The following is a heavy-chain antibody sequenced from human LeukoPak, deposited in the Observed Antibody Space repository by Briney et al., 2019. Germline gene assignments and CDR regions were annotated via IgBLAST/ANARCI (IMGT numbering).Heavy chain of an antibody. CDR1: GYTFTGYY. Sequence: GASVKVSCKASGYTFTGYYMHWVRQAPGQGLEWMGWINPNSGGTNYAQKFQGRVTVTRDTSISTAYMELSRLRSDDTAVYYCARDHCSSANCYAYQYYGMDVWGQGTTVTVSS. D-gene: IGHD2-2*01. V-gene: IGHV1-2*02. CDR2: INPNSGGT. J-gene: IGHJ6*02. CDR3: ARDHCSSANCYAYQYYGMDV.